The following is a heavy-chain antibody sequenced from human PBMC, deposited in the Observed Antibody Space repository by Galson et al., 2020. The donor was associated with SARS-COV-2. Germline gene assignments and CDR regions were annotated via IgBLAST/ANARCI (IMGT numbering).Heavy chain of an antibody. D-gene: IGHD3-3*01. Sequence: SETLSLTCTVSGVSISRGSYYWSWIRPPAGKGLEWIGRIYTSGSTNYNPSLKSRVTISVDTSKNQFSLKLSSVTAADTAVYYCARDALVTIFGVVSAHYGMDVWGQGTTVTVSS. CDR2: IYTSGST. J-gene: IGHJ6*02. V-gene: IGHV4-61*02. CDR1: GVSISRGSYY. CDR3: ARDALVTIFGVVSAHYGMDV.